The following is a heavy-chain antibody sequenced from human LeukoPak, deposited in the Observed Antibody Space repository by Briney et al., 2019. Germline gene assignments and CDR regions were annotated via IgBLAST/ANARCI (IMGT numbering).Heavy chain of an antibody. D-gene: IGHD3-3*01. CDR1: GVSLSSYY. CDR3: ASGHYDFWSGRTFDY. CDR2: IYYSEST. Sequence: SDTLSLTRTVSGVSLSSYYWRWLRQPPGKGLEWIGYIYYSESTHHNPSLTRRVTLSLDTSNNQFALNLSSLTAPGTAGHLSASGHYDFWSGRTFDYWGQGTLVTVSS. V-gene: IGHV4-59*07. J-gene: IGHJ4*02.